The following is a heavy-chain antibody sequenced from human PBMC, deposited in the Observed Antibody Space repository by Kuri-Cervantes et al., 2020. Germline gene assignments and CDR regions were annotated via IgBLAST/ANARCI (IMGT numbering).Heavy chain of an antibody. Sequence: SETLSLTCTVSGGSISSYSWRWIRQPAGKGLEWIGRVFTTGSTNYNPSLKSRVTISVDKSKNQFSLKLSSVTAADTAVYYCARGRGRGAWSGSLMDVWGKGTTVTVSS. CDR3: ARGRGRGAWSGSLMDV. J-gene: IGHJ6*03. V-gene: IGHV4-4*07. CDR2: VFTTGST. D-gene: IGHD3-3*01. CDR1: GGSISSYS.